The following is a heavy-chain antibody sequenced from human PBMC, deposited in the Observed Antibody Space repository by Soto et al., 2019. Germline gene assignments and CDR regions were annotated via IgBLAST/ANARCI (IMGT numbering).Heavy chain of an antibody. Sequence: EVQLLESGGGLVQPGGYLRLSCAASGFTFSNYAMSWVRQAPGKGLEWVSLISSSGNGTYYADSVKGRFTISRDNSKNKLYVQMNNLRAEDTAIYYCAKRFFGSGSPPGAFDVWGQGTMVTVSS. D-gene: IGHD3-10*01. V-gene: IGHV3-23*01. J-gene: IGHJ3*01. CDR2: ISSSGNGT. CDR1: GFTFSNYA. CDR3: AKRFFGSGSPPGAFDV.